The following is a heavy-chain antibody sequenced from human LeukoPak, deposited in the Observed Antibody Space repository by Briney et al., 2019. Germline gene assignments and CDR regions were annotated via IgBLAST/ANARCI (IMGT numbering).Heavy chain of an antibody. Sequence: SETLSLTCTVSGGSINSGDYYWNWIRQPPGKGLEWIGYIYYSGSTYYNPSLKSRDTISVDTSKNQFSLKMSSVTAAETAVYYCARGITRRRTFDIWGQGTMVTVSS. V-gene: IGHV4-30-4*01. CDR1: GGSINSGDYY. CDR3: ARGITRRRTFDI. J-gene: IGHJ3*02. CDR2: IYYSGST. D-gene: IGHD3-10*01.